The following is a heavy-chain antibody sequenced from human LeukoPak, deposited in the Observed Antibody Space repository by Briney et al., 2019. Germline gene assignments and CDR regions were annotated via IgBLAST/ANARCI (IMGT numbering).Heavy chain of an antibody. D-gene: IGHD2-15*01. Sequence: GGSLRLSCAASGXTVSSNYMSWVRQAPGKGLEWVSVIYNSGGTYYADSVKGRFTISRDNSKNTLYLQMNSLRAEDTAVYYCARDVRYCSGGSCSSWGPGTLVTASS. CDR2: IYNSGGT. V-gene: IGHV3-53*01. CDR3: ARDVRYCSGGSCSS. J-gene: IGHJ4*02. CDR1: GXTVSSNY.